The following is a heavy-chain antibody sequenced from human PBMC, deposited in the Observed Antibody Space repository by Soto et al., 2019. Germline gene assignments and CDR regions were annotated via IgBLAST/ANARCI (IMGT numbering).Heavy chain of an antibody. CDR2: ISSSSSYI. D-gene: IGHD2-8*01. CDR3: ARCIVLNPLYYYGMDV. CDR1: GFTFSSYS. J-gene: IGHJ6*02. Sequence: EVQLVESGGGLVKPGGSLRLSCAASGFTFSSYSMNWVRQAPGKGLEWVSSISSSSSYIYYADSVKGRFTISRDNAKNSLYLQMNSLRAEDTAVYYCARCIVLNPLYYYGMDVWGQGTTVTVSS. V-gene: IGHV3-21*01.